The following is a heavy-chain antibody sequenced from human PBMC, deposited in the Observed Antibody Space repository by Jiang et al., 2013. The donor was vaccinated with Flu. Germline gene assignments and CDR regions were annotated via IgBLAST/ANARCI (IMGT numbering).Heavy chain of an antibody. J-gene: IGHJ6*02. CDR3: AGGSPADYGTDV. CDR2: ISPYTGNT. D-gene: IGHD3-10*01. CDR1: GYTFTSYG. V-gene: IGHV1-18*01. Sequence: GAEVKKPGASVMVSCKASGYTFTSYGISWVRQAPGQGLEWMGWISPYTGNTNEAQKFQARVTRTTDTSTNTAYMELRSLRVDDTAVYYCAGGSPADYGTDVWGQGTTVTVSS.